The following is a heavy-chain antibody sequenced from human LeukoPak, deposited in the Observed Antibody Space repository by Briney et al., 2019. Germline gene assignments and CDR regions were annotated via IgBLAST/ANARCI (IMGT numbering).Heavy chain of an antibody. V-gene: IGHV3-33*01. J-gene: IGHJ6*02. CDR2: TWYDGSNK. CDR1: GFTFSSYG. Sequence: GGSLRLSCAASGFTFSSYGMHWVRQAPGKGLEWVAVTWYDGSNKYYADSVKGRFTISRDNSKNTLYLQMNSLRAEDTTVYYCAREDSSGYYYPADYYYGMDVWGQGTTVTVSS. CDR3: AREDSSGYYYPADYYYGMDV. D-gene: IGHD3-22*01.